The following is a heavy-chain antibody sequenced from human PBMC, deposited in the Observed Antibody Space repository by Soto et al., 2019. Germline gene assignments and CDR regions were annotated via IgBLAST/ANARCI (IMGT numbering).Heavy chain of an antibody. J-gene: IGHJ4*02. V-gene: IGHV1-69*08. D-gene: IGHD4-4*01. CDR2: IIPILGRA. CDR3: AGDSGYSNYAFDF. Sequence: QVQLVQSGAEVKKPGSSVKVSCEASGGSVSSSTLSWVRQAPGQGLEWMGRIIPILGRANYAQKFQDRVTITADKSTRTAYMELSSLRSEDTAVYFCAGDSGYSNYAFDFWGQGPLITVSS. CDR1: GGSVSSST.